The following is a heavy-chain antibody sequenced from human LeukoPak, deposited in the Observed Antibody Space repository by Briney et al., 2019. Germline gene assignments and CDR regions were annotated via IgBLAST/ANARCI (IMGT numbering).Heavy chain of an antibody. D-gene: IGHD3-3*01. CDR3: ARARTHNYDFWSGPGAFDI. Sequence: GGSLRLSCAASGFTFSSYSMNWVRQAPGKGLEWVSSISSSSYIYYADSVKGRFTISRDNAKNSLYLQMNSLRAEDTAVYYCARARTHNYDFWSGPGAFDIWGRGTMVTVSS. V-gene: IGHV3-21*01. CDR1: GFTFSSYS. CDR2: ISSSSYI. J-gene: IGHJ3*02.